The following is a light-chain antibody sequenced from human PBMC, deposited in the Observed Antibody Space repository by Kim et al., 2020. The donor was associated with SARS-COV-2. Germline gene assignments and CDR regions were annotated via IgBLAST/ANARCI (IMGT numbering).Light chain of an antibody. CDR1: QNISRN. CDR3: QQYEDWVLT. V-gene: IGKV3-15*01. Sequence: VSPGERATLSCRASQNISRNLAWFQQKPGQAPRLLIFGISTRATGIPARFSGSGSATDFTLTISSLQSEDFAVYYCQQYEDWVLTFGGGTKVDIK. J-gene: IGKJ4*01. CDR2: GIS.